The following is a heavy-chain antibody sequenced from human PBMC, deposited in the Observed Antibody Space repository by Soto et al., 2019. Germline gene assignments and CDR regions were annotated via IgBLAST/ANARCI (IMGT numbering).Heavy chain of an antibody. CDR1: GFTFSSYG. D-gene: IGHD3-10*01. J-gene: IGHJ4*02. CDR3: AKEGEYYYGSGSYSLFDY. Sequence: QVQLVESGGGVVQPGRSLRLSCAASGFTFSSYGMHWVRQAPGKGLEWVAVISYDGSNKYYADSVKGRFTISRDNSKNTLYLQMNSLRAEDTAVYYCAKEGEYYYGSGSYSLFDYWGQGTLVTVSS. V-gene: IGHV3-30*18. CDR2: ISYDGSNK.